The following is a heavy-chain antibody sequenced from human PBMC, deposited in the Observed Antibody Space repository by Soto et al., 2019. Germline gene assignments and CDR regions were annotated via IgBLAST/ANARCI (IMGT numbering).Heavy chain of an antibody. CDR3: ARKRLGASY. V-gene: IGHV4-59*01. D-gene: IGHD3-16*01. CDR1: GGSISTYY. J-gene: IGHJ4*02. Sequence: QVQLQESGPGLVKPSETLSLTCTISGGSISTYYWTWIRQPTGKGLEWIGSINFSGDTNYNPSLKSRVTMSADTSKNHFSLNLSSVTAADTAVYYCARKRLGASYWGQGTLVTVSS. CDR2: INFSGDT.